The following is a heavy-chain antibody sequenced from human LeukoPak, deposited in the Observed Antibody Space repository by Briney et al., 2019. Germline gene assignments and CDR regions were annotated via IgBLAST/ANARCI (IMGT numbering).Heavy chain of an antibody. CDR1: GFTFSDYY. J-gene: IGHJ4*02. V-gene: IGHV3-11*01. CDR3: AKDMGRDYYDSSGNFDY. Sequence: PGGSLRLSCAASGFTFSDYYMSWIRQAPGKGLEWVSYISSSGSTIYYADSVKGRFTISRDNAKNSLYLQMNSLRAEDTALYYCAKDMGRDYYDSSGNFDYWGQGTLVTVSS. CDR2: ISSSGSTI. D-gene: IGHD3-22*01.